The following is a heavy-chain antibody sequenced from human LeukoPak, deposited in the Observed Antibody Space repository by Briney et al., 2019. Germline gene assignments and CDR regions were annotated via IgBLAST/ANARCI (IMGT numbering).Heavy chain of an antibody. Sequence: PGGSLRLSCAGSGFSFSNSWMSWLRQAPGKGLEWVAHIKGDGRERYYVASVKGRFTISRDNAKKLLYLQMDRLRAEDTAVYYCSSWTPCSCDTCQFNNWGQGTLVTVSS. V-gene: IGHV3-7*01. CDR1: GFSFSNSW. CDR2: IKGDGRER. CDR3: SSWTPCSCDTCQFNN. D-gene: IGHD3/OR15-3a*01. J-gene: IGHJ4*02.